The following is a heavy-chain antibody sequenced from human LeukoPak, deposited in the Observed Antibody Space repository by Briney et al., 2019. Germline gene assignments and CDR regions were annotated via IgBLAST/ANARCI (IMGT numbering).Heavy chain of an antibody. CDR2: IYSSGRT. J-gene: IGHJ4*02. V-gene: IGHV4-4*07. CDR1: GASMSNSF. D-gene: IGHD2-15*01. Sequence: ASETLSLTCTVSGASMSNSFWSWIRQPAGKGLEWIGRIYSSGRTNYNPSLKSRVTLSIDTSNNQFSPKLTSVTAADTASYYCARAPAGCGGTCSFDYWGQGTLVTVSS. CDR3: ARAPAGCGGTCSFDY.